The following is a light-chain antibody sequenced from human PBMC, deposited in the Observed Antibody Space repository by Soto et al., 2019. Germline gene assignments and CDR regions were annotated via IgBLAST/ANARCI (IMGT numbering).Light chain of an antibody. CDR2: GAS. Sequence: EIVMTQSPATLSVSPGERATLSCRASQSVSSKLAWYQQKPGQAPRLLIYGASTRATGIPARFSGSGSGTEFTLTITSLQSEEVAVYSCQQYNNWPRTFGQGTKVDIK. CDR3: QQYNNWPRT. V-gene: IGKV3D-15*01. CDR1: QSVSSK. J-gene: IGKJ1*01.